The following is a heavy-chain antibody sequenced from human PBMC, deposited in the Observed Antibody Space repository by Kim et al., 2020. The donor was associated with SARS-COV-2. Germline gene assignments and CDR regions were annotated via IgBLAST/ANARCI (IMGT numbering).Heavy chain of an antibody. J-gene: IGHJ4*02. CDR2: ITSSGRTK. Sequence: GGSLRLSCAASGFSFSDFEMNWVRQAPGKGLEWVSYITSSGRTKYYADSVKGRFTISRDNAKNSLYLQMNSLRAEDTAFYYCARDNDYGDYWGRGTLVTVSS. V-gene: IGHV3-48*03. CDR1: GFSFSDFE. CDR3: ARDNDYGDY. D-gene: IGHD2-8*01.